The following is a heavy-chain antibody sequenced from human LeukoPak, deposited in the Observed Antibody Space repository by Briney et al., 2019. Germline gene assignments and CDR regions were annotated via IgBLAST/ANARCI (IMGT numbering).Heavy chain of an antibody. CDR3: ARVARCTSCFDVDY. CDR1: GYSITSAYY. V-gene: IGHV4-38-2*02. D-gene: IGHD2-2*01. J-gene: IGHJ4*02. CDR2: FFLKGST. Sequence: ASETLSLTCTVSGYSITSAYYWGWIRQPPGKGLEWIGNFFLKGSTYYNPSLKSRVTISVDTSKNQFSLTLSSVTAADTAVYYCARVARCTSCFDVDYWGQGTLVTVSS.